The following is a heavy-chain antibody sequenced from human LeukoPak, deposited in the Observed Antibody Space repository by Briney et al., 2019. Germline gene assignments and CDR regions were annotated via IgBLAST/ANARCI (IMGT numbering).Heavy chain of an antibody. D-gene: IGHD1-14*01. CDR1: GFTFSSYS. J-gene: IGHJ4*02. V-gene: IGHV3-48*04. Sequence: PGGSLRLSCAASGFTFSSYSMNWVRQAPGKGLEWVSYISSSGSSIYYADSVKGRFTMSRDNAKNSLYLQMNSLRVEDTALYYCARETAEAGGDYWGQGTLVTVPS. CDR2: ISSSGSSI. CDR3: ARETAEAGGDY.